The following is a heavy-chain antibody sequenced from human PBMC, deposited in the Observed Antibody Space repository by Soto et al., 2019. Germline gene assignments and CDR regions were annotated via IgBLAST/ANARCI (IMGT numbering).Heavy chain of an antibody. V-gene: IGHV1-8*01. Sequence: QVQLVQSGAEVKKPGASVKVSCKASGYTFTSYDINWVRQATGQGLEWMGWMNPNSGNTGYAQKFRGRVTMTRNTSIRTGYMELGRLRFEEPGVYYCWLGVAKSAYFDYWGQGTLVTVSS. CDR3: WLGVAKSAYFDY. CDR1: GYTFTSYD. J-gene: IGHJ4*02. D-gene: IGHD6-19*01. CDR2: MNPNSGNT.